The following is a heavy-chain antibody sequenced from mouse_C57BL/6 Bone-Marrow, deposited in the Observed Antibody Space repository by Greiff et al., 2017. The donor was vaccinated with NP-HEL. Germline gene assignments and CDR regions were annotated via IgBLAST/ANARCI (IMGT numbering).Heavy chain of an antibody. J-gene: IGHJ2*01. V-gene: IGHV10-1*01. D-gene: IGHD2-5*01. CDR1: GFSFNTYA. Sequence: EVQLVESGGGLVQPKGSLKLSCAASGFSFNTYAMNWVRQAPGKGLEWVGRIRSKSNNYATYYADSVKDRFTISRDDSESMLYLQMNNLKTEDTAMYYCVRQDSNYLYYFDYWGQGTTLTVSS. CDR3: VRQDSNYLYYFDY. CDR2: IRSKSNNYAT.